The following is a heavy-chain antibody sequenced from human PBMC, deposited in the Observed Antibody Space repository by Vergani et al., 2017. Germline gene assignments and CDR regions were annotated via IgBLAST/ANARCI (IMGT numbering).Heavy chain of an antibody. CDR1: GFTFSSYA. V-gene: IGHV3-30-3*01. J-gene: IGHJ4*02. Sequence: VQLVESGGGLVQPGGSLRLSCAASGFTFSSYAMHWVRQAPGKGLEWVAVISYDGSNKYYADSVKGRFTISRDNSKNTLYLQMNSLRAEDTAVYYCARDRPDAAASLDYWGQGTLVTVSS. D-gene: IGHD2-2*01. CDR3: ARDRPDAAASLDY. CDR2: ISYDGSNK.